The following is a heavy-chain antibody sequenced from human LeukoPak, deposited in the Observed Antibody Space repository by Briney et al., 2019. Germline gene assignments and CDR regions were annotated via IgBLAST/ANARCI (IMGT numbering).Heavy chain of an antibody. Sequence: GGSLRLSCVASGFNLDDFWVNWLRQAPGKGLEWVANMNQDGRQTNYLDSVKGRFTISRDNARNSVYLQMDSLRDEDTSLYYCVRDQGDRTGSLWGQGTLVTVST. CDR1: GFNLDDFW. J-gene: IGHJ4*02. CDR3: VRDQGDRTGSL. D-gene: IGHD2-15*01. V-gene: IGHV3-7*01. CDR2: MNQDGRQT.